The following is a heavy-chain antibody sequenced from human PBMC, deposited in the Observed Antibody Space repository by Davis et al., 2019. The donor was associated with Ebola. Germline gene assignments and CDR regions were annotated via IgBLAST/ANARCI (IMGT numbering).Heavy chain of an antibody. Sequence: GESLKISCAASGFTFSDYWMHWVRQAPGKGPVWVSHINSDGSNTSYADSVKGRFTISRDNAKNTLYLQMNSLRVEDTAVYYCAQSTIGGRGTLVTVSS. J-gene: IGHJ4*02. CDR2: INSDGSNT. CDR1: GFTFSDYW. V-gene: IGHV3-74*01. CDR3: AQSTI. D-gene: IGHD1-1*01.